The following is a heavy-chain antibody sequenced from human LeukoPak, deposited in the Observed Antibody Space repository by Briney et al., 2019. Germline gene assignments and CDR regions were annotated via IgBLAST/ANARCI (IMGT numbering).Heavy chain of an antibody. Sequence: PGGSLRLSCAASGFTFSSYDMSWVRQAPGKGLEWVSAISGSGGSTYYADSVKGRFTISRDNSKNTLYLQMNSLRAEDTAVYYCAKGGGRYGDYPFDYWGQGTLVTVSS. CDR3: AKGGGRYGDYPFDY. V-gene: IGHV3-23*01. D-gene: IGHD4-17*01. CDR2: ISGSGGST. CDR1: GFTFSSYD. J-gene: IGHJ4*02.